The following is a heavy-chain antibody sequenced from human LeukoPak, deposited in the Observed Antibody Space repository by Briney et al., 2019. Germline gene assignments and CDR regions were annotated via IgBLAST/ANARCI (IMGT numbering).Heavy chain of an antibody. CDR3: ARDRWRRYSSGSDY. J-gene: IGHJ4*02. CDR2: IWYDGSNK. CDR1: GFTFSSYG. D-gene: IGHD6-19*01. V-gene: IGHV3-33*01. Sequence: GGSLRLSCAASGFTFSSYGMHWVRQAPGKGLEWVADIWYDGSNKYYADSVKGRFTISRDNSKNTLYLQMNSLRAEDTAVYYCARDRWRRYSSGSDYWGQGTLVTVSS.